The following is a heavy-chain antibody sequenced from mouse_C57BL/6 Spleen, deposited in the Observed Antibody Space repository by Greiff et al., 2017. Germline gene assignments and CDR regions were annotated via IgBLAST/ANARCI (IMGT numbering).Heavy chain of an antibody. V-gene: IGHV1-82*01. CDR3: ARSRGVIVTTTGDYYAMDY. Sequence: VQLQESGPELVKPGASVKISCKASGYAFSSSWMNWVKQRPGKGLEWIGRIYPGDGDTNYTGKFKGKATLTADKSSSTAYMQLSSLTSEDSAVYFCARSRGVIVTTTGDYYAMDYWGQGTSVTVAS. CDR1: GYAFSSSW. CDR2: IYPGDGDT. D-gene: IGHD2-5*01. J-gene: IGHJ4*01.